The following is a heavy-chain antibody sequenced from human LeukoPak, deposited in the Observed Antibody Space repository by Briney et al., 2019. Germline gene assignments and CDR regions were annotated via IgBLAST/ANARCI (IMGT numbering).Heavy chain of an antibody. CDR2: ISAYNGNT. J-gene: IGHJ4*02. Sequence: VASVKVSCTASGYTFTSYGISWVRQAPGQGLEWMGWISAYNGNTNYAQKLQGRVTMTTDTSTSTAYMELRSLRSDDTAVYYCARDYSSSSGKNFDYWGQGTLVTVSS. D-gene: IGHD6-6*01. CDR3: ARDYSSSSGKNFDY. CDR1: GYTFTSYG. V-gene: IGHV1-18*01.